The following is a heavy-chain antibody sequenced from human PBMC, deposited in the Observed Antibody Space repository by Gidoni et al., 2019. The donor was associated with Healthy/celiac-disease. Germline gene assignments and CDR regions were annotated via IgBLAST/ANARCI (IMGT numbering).Heavy chain of an antibody. CDR1: GYTFTSYD. CDR3: ARRSSSWYLYYYYGMDV. J-gene: IGHJ6*02. V-gene: IGHV1-8*01. D-gene: IGHD6-13*01. Sequence: QVQLVQSGAEVKKPGASVKVSCKASGYTFTSYDINWVRQATGQGLEWMGWMNPNSGNTGYAQKFQGRVTMTRNTSISTAYMELSSLRSEDTAVYYCARRSSSWYLYYYYGMDVWGQGTTVTVSS. CDR2: MNPNSGNT.